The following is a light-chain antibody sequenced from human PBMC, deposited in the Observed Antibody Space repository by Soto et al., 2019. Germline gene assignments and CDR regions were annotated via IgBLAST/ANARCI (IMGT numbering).Light chain of an antibody. J-gene: IGKJ1*01. CDR2: DAS. CDR1: QSISSW. CDR3: QQYNSYSPWT. V-gene: IGKV1-5*01. Sequence: DIQMTQSPSTLSASVGDRVTITCRASQSISSWLAWYQQKPGKAPKLLIYDASSLESGVPSRYSGSGSGTEFTLPISSLQPDDFANYYCQQYNSYSPWTFGEGTELELK.